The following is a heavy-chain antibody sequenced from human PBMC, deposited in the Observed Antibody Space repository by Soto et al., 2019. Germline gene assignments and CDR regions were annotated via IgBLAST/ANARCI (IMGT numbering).Heavy chain of an antibody. V-gene: IGHV1-3*01. Sequence: QVPLVQSGAEVKKPGASVKVSCKASGYTFTSYAMHWVRQAPGPRLEWMGWITAGNGNTKYSQKVQARVTITRDTSASTAYMELRSLRSEATAVYYCAKGQRMTMFGVVISFDYWGQGTLVTVSS. CDR1: GYTFTSYA. D-gene: IGHD3-3*01. J-gene: IGHJ4*02. CDR2: ITAGNGNT. CDR3: AKGQRMTMFGVVISFDY.